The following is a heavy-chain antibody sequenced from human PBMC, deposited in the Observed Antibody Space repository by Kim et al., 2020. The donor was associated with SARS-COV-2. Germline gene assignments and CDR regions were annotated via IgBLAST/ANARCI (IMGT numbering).Heavy chain of an antibody. CDR3: AKDGAVASHYWYFDL. D-gene: IGHD6-19*01. J-gene: IGHJ2*01. CDR1: GFTFSSYA. CDR2: ISGSGGST. Sequence: GGSLRLSCAASGFTFSSYAMSWVRQAPGKGLEWVSAISGSGGSTYYADSVKGRFTISRDNSKNTLYLQMNSLRAEDTAVYYCAKDGAVASHYWYFDLWGRGTLVTVSS. V-gene: IGHV3-23*01.